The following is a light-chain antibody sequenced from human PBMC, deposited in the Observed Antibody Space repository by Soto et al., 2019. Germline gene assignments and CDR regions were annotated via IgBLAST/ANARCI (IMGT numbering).Light chain of an antibody. J-gene: IGLJ1*01. CDR2: DVS. V-gene: IGLV2-14*03. Sequence: QSALTQPASVSGSPGQSITISCTGTSSDVGGYNYVSWYQHHPGKAPKLMIYDVSNRPSGVSNRFSGSKSGNTASLTISGLQPEDEADYYCSSYTTSNTRQIVLRTGTKVTVL. CDR3: SSYTTSNTRQIV. CDR1: SSDVGGYNY.